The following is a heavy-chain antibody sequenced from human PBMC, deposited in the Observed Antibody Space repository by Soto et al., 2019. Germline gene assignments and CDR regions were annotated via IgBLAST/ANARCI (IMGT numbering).Heavy chain of an antibody. V-gene: IGHV3-30-3*01. CDR2: ISYDGSNK. D-gene: IGHD6-6*01. CDR3: ARSEYSSPGGEYYYYYGMDV. CDR1: GFTLSSYA. J-gene: IGHJ6*02. Sequence: GGSLRLSCAASGFTLSSYAMHWVRQAPGKGLEWVAVISYDGSNKYYADSVKGRFTISRDNSKNTLYLQMNSLRAEDTAVYYCARSEYSSPGGEYYYYYGMDVWGQGTTVTVSS.